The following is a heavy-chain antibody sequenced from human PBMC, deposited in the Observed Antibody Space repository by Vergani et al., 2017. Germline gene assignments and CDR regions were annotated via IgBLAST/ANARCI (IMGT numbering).Heavy chain of an antibody. J-gene: IGHJ6*03. D-gene: IGHD6-13*01. V-gene: IGHV4-61*01. CDR2: IYYSGST. Sequence: QVQLQESGPGLVKPSETLSLTCTVSGGSISSSSYYWGWIRQPPGKGLEWIGYIYYSGSTNYNPSLKSRVTISVDTSKNQFSLKLSSVTAADTAVYYCTAGNHYYYYMDVWGKGTTVTVSS. CDR1: GGSISSSSYY. CDR3: TAGNHYYYYMDV.